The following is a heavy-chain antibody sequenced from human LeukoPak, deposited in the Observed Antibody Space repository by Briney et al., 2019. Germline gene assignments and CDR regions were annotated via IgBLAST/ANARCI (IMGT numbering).Heavy chain of an antibody. CDR1: GYSISSGYY. CDR2: IYHSGST. D-gene: IGHD6-13*01. Sequence: SETLSLTCTVSGYSISSGYYWGWIRQPPGTGLEWIGSIYHSGSTYYNPSLKSRVTISVDTSKNQFSLKLSSVTAADTAVYFCARAYRSSWYANWFDPWGQGTLVTVSS. J-gene: IGHJ5*02. CDR3: ARAYRSSWYANWFDP. V-gene: IGHV4-38-2*02.